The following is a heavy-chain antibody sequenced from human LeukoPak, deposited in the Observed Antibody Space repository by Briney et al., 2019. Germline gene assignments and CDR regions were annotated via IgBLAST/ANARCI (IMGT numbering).Heavy chain of an antibody. J-gene: IGHJ4*02. CDR1: GFTFSSYW. CDR3: ARVAYYYGSGSYDNPWYFDY. Sequence: GGSLRLSCAASGFTFSSYWMSWVRQAPGKGLEWVANIKQDGSEKYYVESVKGRFTMSRDNAENSLYLQMNSLRAEDTAVYYCARVAYYYGSGSYDNPWYFDYWGQGTLLTVSS. V-gene: IGHV3-7*01. D-gene: IGHD3-10*01. CDR2: IKQDGSEK.